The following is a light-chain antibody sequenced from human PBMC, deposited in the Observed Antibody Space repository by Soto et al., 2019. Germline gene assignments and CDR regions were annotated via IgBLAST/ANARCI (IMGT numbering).Light chain of an antibody. Sequence: DIQMTQSPSSLSASVGDRVTITCRASQGIRNYLGWYQQKPGKAPKRLIYAASSLQGGVPSRFRASGSANEFPLTISSLQPEDFATYYCLQHNSYPFTFGPGTKVDIK. CDR1: QGIRNY. J-gene: IGKJ3*01. V-gene: IGKV1-17*01. CDR3: LQHNSYPFT. CDR2: AAS.